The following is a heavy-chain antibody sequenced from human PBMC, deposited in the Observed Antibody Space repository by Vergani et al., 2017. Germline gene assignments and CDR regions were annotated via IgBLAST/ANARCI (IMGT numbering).Heavy chain of an antibody. CDR2: INHSGST. V-gene: IGHV4-34*01. J-gene: IGHJ4*02. CDR1: GGSFSGYY. CDR3: ARGTWGSGFDY. D-gene: IGHD7-27*01. Sequence: QVQLQQWGAGLLKPSETLSLTCAVYGGSFSGYYWSWIRQPPGKGLEWIGEINHSGSTNYNPSLQSRVTISVDTSKNQFSLKLSSVTAADTAVYYCARGTWGSGFDYWGQGTLVTVSS.